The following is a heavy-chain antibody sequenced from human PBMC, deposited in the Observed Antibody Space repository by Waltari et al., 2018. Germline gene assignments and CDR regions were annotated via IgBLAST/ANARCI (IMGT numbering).Heavy chain of an antibody. CDR2: IYHSGST. CDR1: GYSISSGYY. J-gene: IGHJ4*02. CDR3: VRHVDY. Sequence: LVKPSETLSLTCAVSGYSISSGYYWGWIRQPPGKGLEWIGSIYHSGSTYYNPSLKSRVTISVDTSKNQFSLKLSSVTAADTAVYYCVRHVDYWGQGTLVTVSS. V-gene: IGHV4-38-2*01.